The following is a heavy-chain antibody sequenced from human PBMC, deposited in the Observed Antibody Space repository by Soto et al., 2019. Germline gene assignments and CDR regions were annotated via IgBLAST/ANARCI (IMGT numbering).Heavy chain of an antibody. CDR2: IRSKANSYAT. CDR3: ARLWSEREPNFDY. J-gene: IGHJ4*02. CDR1: GYTFSDSA. D-gene: IGHD1-26*01. V-gene: IGHV3-73*02. Sequence: EVQLVESGGGLVQPGGSLKLSCAASGYTFSDSAIHWVRQASGKGLEWVGRIRSKANSYATVYAASVRGRFTMSRDDSKNTAYLQMNSLKTEDTAVYYCARLWSEREPNFDYWGQGTLVSVSS.